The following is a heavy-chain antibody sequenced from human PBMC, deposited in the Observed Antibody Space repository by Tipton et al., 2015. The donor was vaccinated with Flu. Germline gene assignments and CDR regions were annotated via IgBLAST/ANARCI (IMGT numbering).Heavy chain of an antibody. V-gene: IGHV1-18*01. D-gene: IGHD3-10*01. CDR3: ARGEFPARTIDVFDI. Sequence: QLVQSGAEVKKPGASVKVSRKASGYTFPSYGISWVRQAPGQGLEWMGGFSAYNGNGIYAQKFQGRVTMTTGTSTSSAYMELRSLRTDDTAVYYCARGEFPARTIDVFDIWGQGTMVTVSS. CDR2: FSAYNGNG. CDR1: GYTFPSYG. J-gene: IGHJ3*02.